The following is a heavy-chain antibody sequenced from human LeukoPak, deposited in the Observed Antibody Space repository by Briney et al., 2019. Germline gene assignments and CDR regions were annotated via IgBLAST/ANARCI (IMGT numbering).Heavy chain of an antibody. CDR2: IYPGDSDT. V-gene: IGHV5-51*01. Sequence: GIIYPGDSDTRYSPSFQGQVTISADKSISTAYLQWSSLKASDTAMYYCARQGYTYGPFDYWGQGTLVTVSS. J-gene: IGHJ4*02. D-gene: IGHD1-1*01. CDR3: ARQGYTYGPFDY.